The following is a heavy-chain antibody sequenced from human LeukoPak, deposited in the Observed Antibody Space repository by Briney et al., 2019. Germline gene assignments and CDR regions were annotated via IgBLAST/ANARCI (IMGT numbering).Heavy chain of an antibody. J-gene: IGHJ4*02. CDR2: INPNSGGT. V-gene: IGHV1-2*02. CDR1: GYTFTGYY. CDR3: ARDEQYSGYDYFDY. Sequence: ASVKVSCKASGYTFTGYYMHWVRQAPGQGLDWMGWINPNSGGTNYAQKFQVRVTMTRDTSISTAYMELSRLRSDDTAVYYCARDEQYSGYDYFDYWGQGTLVTVSS. D-gene: IGHD5-12*01.